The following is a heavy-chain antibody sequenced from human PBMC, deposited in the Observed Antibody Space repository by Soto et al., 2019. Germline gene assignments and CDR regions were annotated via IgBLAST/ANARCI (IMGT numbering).Heavy chain of an antibody. V-gene: IGHV3-53*01. D-gene: IGHD6-13*01. CDR3: AKDLSSSWYGFDY. J-gene: IGHJ4*02. CDR1: GFTVSSNY. CDR2: IYSGGST. Sequence: VGSLRLSCAASGFTVSSNYMSWVRQAPGKGLEWVSVIYSGGSTYYADSVKGRFTISRDNSKNTLYLQMNSLRAEDTAVYYCAKDLSSSWYGFDYWGQGTLVTVSS.